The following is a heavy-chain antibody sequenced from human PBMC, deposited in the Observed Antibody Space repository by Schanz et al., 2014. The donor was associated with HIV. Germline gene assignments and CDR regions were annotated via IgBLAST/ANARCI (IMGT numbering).Heavy chain of an antibody. CDR3: AKMARSVAANTNFDY. CDR2: ISHNGNND. J-gene: IGHJ4*02. CDR1: GFTFSTND. D-gene: IGHD6-19*01. Sequence: QVQLVESGGGVVQPGRSLRLSCAASGFTFSTNDMHWVRQVPGKGLEWVAVISHNGNNDYYAESVKGRVTISRDNSKNTLYLQMNSLRVEDTAVYYCAKMARSVAANTNFDYWGQGTLVTVSS. V-gene: IGHV3-30*18.